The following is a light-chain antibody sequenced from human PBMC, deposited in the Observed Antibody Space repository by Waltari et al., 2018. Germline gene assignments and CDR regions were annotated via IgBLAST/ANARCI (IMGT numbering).Light chain of an antibody. CDR3: CSYARSSTFV. V-gene: IGLV2-23*03. Sequence: QSALTQPASVSGSPGQSITISCTGTSSDVGSYNLVSWYQQHTGKAPKLMIYEGSKRPSGVSNRFSGSKSGNTASLTISGLQAEDEADYYCCSYARSSTFVFGGGTKLTVL. J-gene: IGLJ3*02. CDR2: EGS. CDR1: SSDVGSYNL.